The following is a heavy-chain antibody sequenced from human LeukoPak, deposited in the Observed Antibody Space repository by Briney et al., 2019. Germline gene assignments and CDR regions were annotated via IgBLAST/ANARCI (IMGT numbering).Heavy chain of an antibody. CDR3: VRVGYDFWSGYPRLTYYFDY. V-gene: IGHV4-30-2*01. D-gene: IGHD3-3*01. Sequence: PSETLSLTCAVSGGSISSGGYSWSWIRQPPGKGLEWIGYIYHSGSTYYNPSLKSRVTISVDRSKNQFSLKLSSVTAADTAVYYCVRVGYDFWSGYPRLTYYFDYWGQGTLVTVSS. CDR2: IYHSGST. CDR1: GGSISSGGYS. J-gene: IGHJ4*02.